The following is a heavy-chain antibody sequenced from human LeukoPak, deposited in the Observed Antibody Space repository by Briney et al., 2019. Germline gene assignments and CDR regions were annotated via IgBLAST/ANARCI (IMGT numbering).Heavy chain of an antibody. Sequence: PGGSLRLSCAASGFTFSSYDMNWVRQAPGKGLEWVSYISSGSSTIHYADSMKGRFTISRDNAKNSLYLQVNSLRAEDTAVYYCARDQGPTVPAAMMAFAGWGQGTQVTVSS. V-gene: IGHV3-48*01. CDR3: ARDQGPTVPAAMMAFAG. D-gene: IGHD2-2*01. CDR1: GFTFSSYD. CDR2: ISSGSSTI. J-gene: IGHJ4*02.